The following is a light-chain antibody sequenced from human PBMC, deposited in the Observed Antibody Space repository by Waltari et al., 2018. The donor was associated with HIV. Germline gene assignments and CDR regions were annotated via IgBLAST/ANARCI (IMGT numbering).Light chain of an antibody. V-gene: IGKV4-1*01. J-gene: IGKJ2*01. CDR1: QSVLYNSNNKNY. CDR3: QQYSITPIT. CDR2: WAS. Sequence: DIVMTQSPASLAVSLGGMATINSKSSQSVLYNSNNKNYLAWYQQKPGQPPKLLIYWASTRESGVPDRFSGSGSGTDFTLTISSLQAEDVAVYYCQQYSITPITFGQGTKLEIK.